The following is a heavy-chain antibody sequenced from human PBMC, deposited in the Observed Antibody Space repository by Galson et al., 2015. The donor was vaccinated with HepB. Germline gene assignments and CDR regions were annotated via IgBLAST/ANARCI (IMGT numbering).Heavy chain of an antibody. CDR3: ARGFQHGSVYYYYYMDV. D-gene: IGHD6-25*01. J-gene: IGHJ6*03. CDR2: IYTSGST. CDR1: GGSISSDNYY. Sequence: TLSLTCTVSGGSISSDNYYWSWIRQPAGKGLEWIGRIYTSGSTNYNPSLMSRVTMSVDTSKEQFSLKLSSVTAADTAVYYCARGFQHGSVYYYYYMDVWGKGTTVTGSS. V-gene: IGHV4-61*02.